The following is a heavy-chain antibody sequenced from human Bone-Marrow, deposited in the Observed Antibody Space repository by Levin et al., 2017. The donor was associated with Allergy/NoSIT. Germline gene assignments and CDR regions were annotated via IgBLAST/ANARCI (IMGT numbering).Heavy chain of an antibody. J-gene: IGHJ6*02. CDR2: ISAGGNYI. V-gene: IGHV3-21*01. CDR1: GILFSSSD. D-gene: IGHD3-22*01. CDR3: ASWAMYHYDRSAFDYFYYAMDV. Sequence: GESLKISCAASGILFSSSDMNWVRQAPGKGLEWVSSISAGGNYIYYADSVKGRFTISRDNAKNSLFLQMNSLRAEDTAVYYCASWAMYHYDRSAFDYFYYAMDVWGQGTTVTVSS.